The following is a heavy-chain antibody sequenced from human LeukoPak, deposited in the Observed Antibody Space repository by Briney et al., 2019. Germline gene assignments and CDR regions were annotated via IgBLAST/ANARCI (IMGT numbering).Heavy chain of an antibody. Sequence: SETLSLTCTVSGGSISSYYWSWIRQPPGKGLEWIWYIYYSGSTNYNPSLKSRVTISVDTSKNQFSLKLSSVTAADTAVYYCARDRGGNSGWFDPWGQGTLVTVSS. D-gene: IGHD4-23*01. CDR1: GGSISSYY. CDR2: IYYSGST. J-gene: IGHJ5*02. V-gene: IGHV4-59*01. CDR3: ARDRGGNSGWFDP.